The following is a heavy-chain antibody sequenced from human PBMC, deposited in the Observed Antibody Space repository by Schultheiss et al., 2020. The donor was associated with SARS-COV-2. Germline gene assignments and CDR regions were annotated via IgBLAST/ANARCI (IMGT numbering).Heavy chain of an antibody. CDR3: AQYTTGGGPEGNWFDP. D-gene: IGHD1-1*01. J-gene: IGHJ5*02. CDR1: GGSISIYY. V-gene: IGHV4-59*01. Sequence: SETLSLTCTVSGGSISIYYWSWIRQPPGKGLEWIGYIYYSGSTNYNPSLKSRVTISVDTSKNQFSLKLSSVTAADTAVYYCAQYTTGGGPEGNWFDPWGQGTLVTVSS. CDR2: IYYSGST.